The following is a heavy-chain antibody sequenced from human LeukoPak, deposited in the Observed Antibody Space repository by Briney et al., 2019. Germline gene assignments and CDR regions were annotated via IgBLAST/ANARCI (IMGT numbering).Heavy chain of an antibody. V-gene: IGHV4-30-2*01. Sequence: SQTLSLTCTVSGGSISSGGYSWSWIRQPPGKGLEWIGYIYHSGSTYYNPSLKSRVTISVDRSKNQFSLKLSSVTASDTAVYYCARGSYYYGSGSYSQEDWGQGTLVTVSS. CDR3: ARGSYYYGSGSYSQED. CDR2: IYHSGST. D-gene: IGHD3-10*01. J-gene: IGHJ4*02. CDR1: GGSISSGGYS.